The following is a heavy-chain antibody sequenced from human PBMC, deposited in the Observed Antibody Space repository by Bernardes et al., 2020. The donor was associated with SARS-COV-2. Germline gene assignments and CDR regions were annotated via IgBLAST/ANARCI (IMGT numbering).Heavy chain of an antibody. CDR1: GDSVSSNSAA. V-gene: IGHV6-1*01. CDR2: TYYRSKWYN. Sequence: SQTLSLTCAISGDSVSSNSAAWNWIRQSPSRGLEWLGRTYYRSKWYNDYAVSVKSRITINPDTYKNQFSLHLNSVTPEDTAVYYCARDTGYYYDSGGFFSAASYYYYGMDVWGQGTTVTVSS. D-gene: IGHD3-22*01. CDR3: ARDTGYYYDSGGFFSAASYYYYGMDV. J-gene: IGHJ6*02.